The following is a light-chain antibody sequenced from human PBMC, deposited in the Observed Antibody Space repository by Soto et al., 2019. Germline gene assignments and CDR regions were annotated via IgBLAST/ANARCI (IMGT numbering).Light chain of an antibody. J-gene: IGKJ4*01. CDR1: QDITND. V-gene: IGKV1-33*01. Sequence: DIQMTQSPSSLSASVGDRVTITCQASQDITNDLNWYQQKPGKAPKVLIYEASNLETGVPSRFSGSGSGTDFTFTSSSLQPEDIATYFCQQYDNVPLNFGGGTKVEIK. CDR2: EAS. CDR3: QQYDNVPLN.